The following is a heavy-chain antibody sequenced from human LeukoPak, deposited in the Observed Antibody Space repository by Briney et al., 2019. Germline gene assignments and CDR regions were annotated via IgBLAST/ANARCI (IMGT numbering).Heavy chain of an antibody. D-gene: IGHD6-19*01. CDR1: GYTFTGHY. J-gene: IGHJ5*02. CDR3: ARGSIAVAGTSVWFDP. V-gene: IGHV1-2*02. CDR2: INPNSGGT. Sequence: GASVKVSCKASGYTFTGHYMHWVRQAPGQGLEWMGWINPNSGGTNYAQKFQGRVTMTRDTSTSTVYMELSSLRSEDTAVYYCARGSIAVAGTSVWFDPWGQGTLVTVSS.